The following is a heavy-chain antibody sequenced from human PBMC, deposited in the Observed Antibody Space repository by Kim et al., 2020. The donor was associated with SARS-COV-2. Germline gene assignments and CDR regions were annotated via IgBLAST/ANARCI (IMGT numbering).Heavy chain of an antibody. J-gene: IGHJ6*03. CDR2: INAGNGNT. V-gene: IGHV1-3*01. CDR3: ARDSYYDIFRYYYYYMDV. D-gene: IGHD3-9*01. CDR1: GYTFTSYA. Sequence: ASVKVSCKASGYTFTSYAMHWVRQAPGQRLEWMGWINAGNGNTKYSQKFQGRVTFTRDTSASTAYMELSSLRSEDTAVYYCARDSYYDIFRYYYYYMDVWGKGTTVTVSS.